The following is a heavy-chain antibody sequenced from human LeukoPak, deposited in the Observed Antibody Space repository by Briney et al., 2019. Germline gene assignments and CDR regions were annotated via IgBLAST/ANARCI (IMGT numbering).Heavy chain of an antibody. Sequence: PGGSLRLSCAASGFTFSSYALNWVRQAPGKGLEWISYISSSSSTIYYTDSVKGRFTISRDNAKNSLYLQMNSLRAEDTALYYCAKDIGRYGDYGYFDYWGQGTPVTVSS. CDR2: ISSSSSTI. D-gene: IGHD4-17*01. J-gene: IGHJ4*02. CDR3: AKDIGRYGDYGYFDY. CDR1: GFTFSSYA. V-gene: IGHV3-48*04.